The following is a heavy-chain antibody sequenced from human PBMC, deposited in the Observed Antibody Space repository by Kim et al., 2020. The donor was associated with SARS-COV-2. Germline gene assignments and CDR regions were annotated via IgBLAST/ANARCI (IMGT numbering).Heavy chain of an antibody. CDR3: TTGANY. Sequence: VGGTTDYASSVTGRITISRDDSKTPLYLQMNSLKTEDTAMYYCTTGANYWGQGTLVTVSS. CDR2: VGGTT. J-gene: IGHJ4*02. V-gene: IGHV3-15*01.